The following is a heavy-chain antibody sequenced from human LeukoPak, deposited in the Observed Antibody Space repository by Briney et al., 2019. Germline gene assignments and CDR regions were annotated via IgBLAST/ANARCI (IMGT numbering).Heavy chain of an antibody. V-gene: IGHV4-59*08. CDR3: ARHANYDRSARPLDY. CDR1: GGSISSYY. D-gene: IGHD3-22*01. Sequence: SETLSLTCAVSGGSISSYYWSWFRQPPGKGLEWIGYIYYSGSTDYNPSLKSRVTISVDKSRNQFSLRLSSVTAADTAVYFCARHANYDRSARPLDYWGQGTLVTVSS. J-gene: IGHJ4*02. CDR2: IYYSGST.